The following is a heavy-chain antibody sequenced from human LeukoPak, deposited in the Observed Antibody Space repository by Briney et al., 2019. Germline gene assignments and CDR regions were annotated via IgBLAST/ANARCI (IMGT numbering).Heavy chain of an antibody. CDR2: IYPGDSDT. Sequence: GESLKISCKGSGYSFTSYWIGWVRQMPGKGLEWMGIIYPGDSDTRYSPSFQGQVTISADKSISTAYLQWSSLKASDTAMYYCARRPIYYYGSGSHPYYFDYWGQGTLVTVSS. CDR1: GYSFTSYW. CDR3: ARRPIYYYGSGSHPYYFDY. V-gene: IGHV5-51*01. D-gene: IGHD3-10*01. J-gene: IGHJ4*02.